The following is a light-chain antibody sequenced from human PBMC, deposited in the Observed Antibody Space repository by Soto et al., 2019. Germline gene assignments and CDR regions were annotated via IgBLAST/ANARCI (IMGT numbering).Light chain of an antibody. Sequence: EIVLTQFPATLSLFPGETATLSCRASQTVGTYLAWYQQKPGQAPRLLISDASNRATGVPTRFSGSGSGTDFTLTISSLGPKAFAVLVCQLRNSWRRTTFGQGTRLELK. J-gene: IGKJ5*01. CDR1: QTVGTY. CDR2: DAS. CDR3: QLRNSWRRTT. V-gene: IGKV3-11*01.